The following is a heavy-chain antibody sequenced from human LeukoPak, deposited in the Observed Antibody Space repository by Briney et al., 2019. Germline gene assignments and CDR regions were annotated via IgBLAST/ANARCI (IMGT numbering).Heavy chain of an antibody. CDR1: GFTFSPYG. CDR3: ARDYDRSGYYPDY. V-gene: IGHV3-30*03. CDR2: ISYHGTNT. D-gene: IGHD3-22*01. J-gene: IGHJ4*02. Sequence: PGRSLRLSCAASGFTFSPYGMLGARRAPGKGLEWVAVISYHGTNTYYADSVKGRFTISRDNSKNTLYLQMNSLRAGDTAVYYCARDYDRSGYYPDYWGQGTLVTVSS.